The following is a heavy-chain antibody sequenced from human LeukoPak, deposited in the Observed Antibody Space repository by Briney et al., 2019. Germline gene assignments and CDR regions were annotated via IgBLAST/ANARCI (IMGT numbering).Heavy chain of an antibody. J-gene: IGHJ4*02. Sequence: GGSLRLSCAASGFTFGSYGMHWVRQAPGKGLEWVAVIWYDGSNKYYADSVKGRFTISRDNSKNTLYLQMNSLRAEDTAVYYCARGVGYSSSPLIYWGQGTLVTVSS. CDR2: IWYDGSNK. V-gene: IGHV3-33*01. CDR3: ARGVGYSSSPLIY. CDR1: GFTFGSYG. D-gene: IGHD6-6*01.